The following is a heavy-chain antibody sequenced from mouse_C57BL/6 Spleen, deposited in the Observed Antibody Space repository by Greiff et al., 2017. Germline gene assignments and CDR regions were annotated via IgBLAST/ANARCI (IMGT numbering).Heavy chain of an antibody. J-gene: IGHJ1*03. CDR3: ARGYYGSSHGWYFDV. D-gene: IGHD1-1*01. V-gene: IGHV5-17*01. CDR1: GFTFSDYG. Sequence: EVKLVESGGGLVKPGGSLKLSCAASGFTFSDYGMHWVRQAPEKGLEWVAYISSGSSTIYYADTVKGRFTISRDNAKNTLFLQMTSLRSEDTAMYYCARGYYGSSHGWYFDVWGTGTTVTVSS. CDR2: ISSGSSTI.